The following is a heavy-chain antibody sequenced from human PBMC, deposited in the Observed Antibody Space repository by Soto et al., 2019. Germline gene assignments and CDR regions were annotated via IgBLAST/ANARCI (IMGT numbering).Heavy chain of an antibody. J-gene: IGHJ4*02. Sequence: SETLSLTCAVYGRSFSGYYWSWIRQPPGKGLEWIGEINHSGSTNYNPSLKSRVTISVDTSQNQFSLNLSSVTAADTAVYYCARHWGRGAAGTCYNWGQGTLVTVS. CDR3: ARHWGRGAAGTCYN. D-gene: IGHD6-13*01. V-gene: IGHV4-34*01. CDR2: INHSGST. CDR1: GRSFSGYY.